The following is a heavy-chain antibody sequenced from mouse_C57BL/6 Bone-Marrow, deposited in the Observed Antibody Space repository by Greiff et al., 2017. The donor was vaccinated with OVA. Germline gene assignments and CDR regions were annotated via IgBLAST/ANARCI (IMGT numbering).Heavy chain of an antibody. CDR1: GFTFSDYY. Sequence: EVMLVESGGGLVQPGGSLKLSCAASGFTFSDYYMYWVRQTPEKRLEWVAYISNGGGSTYYPDTVKGRFTISRDNAKNTLYLQMSRLKSEDTAMYYCARIPWFAYWGQGTLVTVSA. CDR2: ISNGGGST. V-gene: IGHV5-12*01. J-gene: IGHJ3*01. CDR3: ARIPWFAY.